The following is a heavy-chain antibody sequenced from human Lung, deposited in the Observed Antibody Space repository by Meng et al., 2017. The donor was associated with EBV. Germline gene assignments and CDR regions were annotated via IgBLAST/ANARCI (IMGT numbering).Heavy chain of an antibody. CDR1: GGSISTSDW. CDR3: ASDGISRYFDN. V-gene: IGHV4-4*02. D-gene: IGHD1-26*01. J-gene: IGHJ4*02. Sequence: VRLEGAGPGQGKPSGTLFFSCTVSGGSISTSDWWSWVRQSPEKGLEWIGEVFRTGDTNYNPSLKSRVTILIDKSKNQFSLKLNSVTAADTATYFCASDGISRYFDNWGPGTLVTVSS. CDR2: VFRTGDT.